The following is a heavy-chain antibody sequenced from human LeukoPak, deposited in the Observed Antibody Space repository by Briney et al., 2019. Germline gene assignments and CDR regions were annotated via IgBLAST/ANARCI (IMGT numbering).Heavy chain of an antibody. CDR1: GFTFSSYE. J-gene: IGHJ4*02. V-gene: IGHV3-48*03. D-gene: IGHD4-17*01. Sequence: PGGSLRLSCAASGFTFSSYEMNWVRQAPGKGLEWVSYISSSGSTIYYADSVKGRYTISRDNAKNSLYLQMNSLRAEDTAVYYCARDEKGDYDYWGQGTLVTVSS. CDR2: ISSSGSTI. CDR3: ARDEKGDYDY.